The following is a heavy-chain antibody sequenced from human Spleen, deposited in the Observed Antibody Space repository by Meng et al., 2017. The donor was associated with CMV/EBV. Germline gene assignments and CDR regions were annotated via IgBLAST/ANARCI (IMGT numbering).Heavy chain of an antibody. CDR3: ASGEFGELLNY. V-gene: IGHV1-69*02. CDR2: IIPILGIA. J-gene: IGHJ4*02. D-gene: IGHD3-10*01. CDR1: GGTFSSYT. Sequence: SCKASGGTFSSYTITWVRQAPGKGLEWMGGIIPILGIANYAQKFQGRVTITADKSTSTAYMELSSLRSEDTAVYYCASGEFGELLNYWGQGTLVTVSS.